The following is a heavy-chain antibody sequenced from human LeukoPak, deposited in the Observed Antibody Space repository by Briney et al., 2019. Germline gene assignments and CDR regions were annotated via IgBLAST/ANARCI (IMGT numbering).Heavy chain of an antibody. CDR3: ARSSWLGQQYYFDF. CDR1: GYRFTSYW. V-gene: IGHV5-51*01. J-gene: IGHJ4*02. CDR2: IYPGDSDT. Sequence: GESLKISCKGPGYRFTSYWIGWVRQMPGKGLEWMGIIYPGDSDTRYSPSFQGQVTISADRSISTAYLQWSSLKASDTAMFYCARSSWLGQQYYFDFWGQGTLVTVSS. D-gene: IGHD6-19*01.